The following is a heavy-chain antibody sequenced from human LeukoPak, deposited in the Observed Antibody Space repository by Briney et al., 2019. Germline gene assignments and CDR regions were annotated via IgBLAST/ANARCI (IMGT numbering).Heavy chain of an antibody. V-gene: IGHV4-61*03. D-gene: IGHD6-13*01. CDR1: GGSVNNGRYY. J-gene: IGHJ2*01. Sequence: SETLSLTCAVSGGSVNNGRYYWSWIRQPPGKGLEWIGYVYYSGDSDYNPSLKSRVNIPIDTSKDIFSLKMNLVTAADTAMYFCARGIAAGGYYWYFDLWGRGTLVSVSS. CDR2: VYYSGDS. CDR3: ARGIAAGGYYWYFDL.